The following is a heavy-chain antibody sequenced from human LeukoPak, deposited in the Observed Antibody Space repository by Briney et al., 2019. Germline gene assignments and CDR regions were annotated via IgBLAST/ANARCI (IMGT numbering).Heavy chain of an antibody. Sequence: GGSLRLSCAASGFTFSNAWMSWVRQAPGKGLEWVGRIKTKTDSETTDYAAPVKGRFTISRDDSKNTLYLQMNSAKTEDTALYYCTTDRIPSWGQGTLVTVSS. CDR2: IKTKTDSETT. J-gene: IGHJ5*02. CDR3: TTDRIPS. D-gene: IGHD2-21*01. CDR1: GFTFSNAW. V-gene: IGHV3-15*01.